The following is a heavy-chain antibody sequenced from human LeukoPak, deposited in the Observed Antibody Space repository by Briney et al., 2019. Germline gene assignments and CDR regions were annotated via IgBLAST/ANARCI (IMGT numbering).Heavy chain of an antibody. V-gene: IGHV4-30-2*01. Sequence: SETLSLTCTVSGGSISSDTNYWSWIRQPPGKDLEWIGYIHHSGSTSDNPSLKSRITISVDTSKNQFSLKLSSVTAADTAVYYCARTRTMVRGVENWFDPWGQGTLVTVSS. CDR2: IHHSGST. D-gene: IGHD3-10*01. CDR1: GGSISSDTNY. J-gene: IGHJ5*02. CDR3: ARTRTMVRGVENWFDP.